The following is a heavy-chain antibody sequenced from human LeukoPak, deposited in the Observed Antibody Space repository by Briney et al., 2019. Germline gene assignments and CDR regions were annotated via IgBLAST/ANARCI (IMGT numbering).Heavy chain of an antibody. V-gene: IGHV3-9*03. CDR1: GFAFDDYG. D-gene: IGHD5-18*01. Sequence: PGRSLRLSCAASGFAFDDYGMHWVPQVPGKGLEWVSGISWNSVGIGYADSVKGRFTISRDNAKNSLYLQMNSLRAEDMALYYCAKDLSSVVDTAYLDDWGQGTTVTVSS. J-gene: IGHJ6*02. CDR2: ISWNSVGI. CDR3: AKDLSSVVDTAYLDD.